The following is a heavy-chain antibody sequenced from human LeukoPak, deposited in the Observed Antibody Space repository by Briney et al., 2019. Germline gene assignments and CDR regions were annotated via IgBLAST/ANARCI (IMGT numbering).Heavy chain of an antibody. V-gene: IGHV3-7*01. Sequence: GSLRLSCAASGFTFTSYWMTWVRRAPGKGLEWVANIREDGSERYYVASVKGRFTVSRGNAKKSLSLQVNSLRAEDTAVYYCARLNYDFWSGIWEGYYMDVWGKGTTVTVSS. J-gene: IGHJ6*03. D-gene: IGHD3-3*01. CDR3: ARLNYDFWSGIWEGYYMDV. CDR2: IREDGSER. CDR1: GFTFTSYW.